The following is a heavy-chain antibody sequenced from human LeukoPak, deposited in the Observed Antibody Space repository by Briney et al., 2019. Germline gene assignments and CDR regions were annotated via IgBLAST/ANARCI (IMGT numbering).Heavy chain of an antibody. D-gene: IGHD1-26*01. CDR3: ARGGSYHTYYYYGMDV. J-gene: IGHJ6*02. V-gene: IGHV3-30-3*01. CDR1: GFTFSSYA. CDR2: ISYDGSNK. Sequence: GTSLRLSCAASGFTFSSYAMHWVRQAPGKGLEWVAVISYDGSNKYYADSVKGRFTMSRDNSKNTLYLQMNSLRAEDTAVYYCARGGSYHTYYYYGMDVWGQGTTVTVYS.